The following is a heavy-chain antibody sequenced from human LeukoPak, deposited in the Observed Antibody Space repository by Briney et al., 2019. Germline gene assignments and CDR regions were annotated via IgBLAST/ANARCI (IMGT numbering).Heavy chain of an antibody. CDR2: ISGSGGST. D-gene: IGHD3-9*01. CDR3: AKLESGYDILTGYYSFDY. CDR1: GFTLTNYG. Sequence: PGGSLRLSCGASGFTLTNYGMNWVRQAPGKGLEWVSAISGSGGSTYYADSVKGRFTISRDNSKNTLYLQMNSLRAEDTAVYYCAKLESGYDILTGYYSFDYWGQGTLVTVSS. V-gene: IGHV3-23*01. J-gene: IGHJ4*02.